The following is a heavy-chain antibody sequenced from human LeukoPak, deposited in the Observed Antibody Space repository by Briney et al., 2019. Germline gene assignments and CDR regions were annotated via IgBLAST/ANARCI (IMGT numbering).Heavy chain of an antibody. J-gene: IGHJ6*03. Sequence: ASVKVSCKASGYTFTSYDINWMRQATGQGLEWMGWMNPNSGNTGYAQKFQGRVTMTRNTSISTAYMELSSLRSEDTAVYYCARGRGDTAMVRDYYYYMDVWGKGTTVTVSS. CDR3: ARGRGDTAMVRDYYYYMDV. CDR2: MNPNSGNT. V-gene: IGHV1-8*01. D-gene: IGHD5-18*01. CDR1: GYTFTSYD.